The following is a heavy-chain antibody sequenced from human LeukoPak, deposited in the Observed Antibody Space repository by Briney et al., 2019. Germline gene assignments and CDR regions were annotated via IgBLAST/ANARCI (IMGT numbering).Heavy chain of an antibody. J-gene: IGHJ4*02. V-gene: IGHV3-72*01. Sequence: GGSLRLSCATSGFTFSDHYMDWVRQAPGKGLEWVGRTRNKANNYTTEYAASVKGRFTISRDDSKNSLYLQMNSLKTEDTAVYYCAREQGTGTSSRYFDYWGQGTLVTVSS. CDR2: TRNKANNYTT. CDR1: GFTFSDHY. CDR3: AREQGTGTSSRYFDY. D-gene: IGHD1-1*01.